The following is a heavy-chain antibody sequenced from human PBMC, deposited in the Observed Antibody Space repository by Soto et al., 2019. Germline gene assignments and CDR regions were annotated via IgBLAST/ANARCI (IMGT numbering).Heavy chain of an antibody. J-gene: IGHJ4*02. CDR2: INHSGST. Sequence: SETLSLTCAVYGGSFSGYYWSWIRQPPGKGLEWIGEINHSGSTNYNPSLKSRVTISVDTSKNKFSLKLSSVTAADTAVYYCARGRYVYDFWSGYYTRFDYWGQGTLVTVSS. CDR1: GGSFSGYY. CDR3: ARGRYVYDFWSGYYTRFDY. D-gene: IGHD3-3*01. V-gene: IGHV4-34*01.